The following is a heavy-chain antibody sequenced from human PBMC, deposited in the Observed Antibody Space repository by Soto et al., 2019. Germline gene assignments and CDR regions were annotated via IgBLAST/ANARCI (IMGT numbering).Heavy chain of an antibody. V-gene: IGHV4-34*01. J-gene: IGHJ3*02. D-gene: IGHD4-17*01. CDR3: SGGGDYEGGAFDI. CDR1: GGSFSGYY. Sequence: PXATLSLAFAVYGGSFSGYYWSWIRQPPGKGLEWIGEINHSGSTNYNPSLKSRVTISVDTSKNQFSLKLSSVTAADTAVYYCSGGGDYEGGAFDIWGQRTLVTVSS. CDR2: INHSGST.